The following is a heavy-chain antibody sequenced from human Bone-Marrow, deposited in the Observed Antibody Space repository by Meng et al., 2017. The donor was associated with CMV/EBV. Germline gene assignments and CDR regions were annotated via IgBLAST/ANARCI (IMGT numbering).Heavy chain of an antibody. CDR2: INPSGGST. D-gene: IGHD2-2*02. Sequence: ASVKVSCKASGHTFTSYYMHWVRQAPGQGLEWMGIINPSGGSTSYAQKFQGRVTMTRDTSTSTVYMELSSLRSEDTAVYYCARDSEGYCSSTSCYREGANYYYGMDVWGQGTTVTGYS. CDR3: ARDSEGYCSSTSCYREGANYYYGMDV. J-gene: IGHJ6*01. CDR1: GHTFTSYY. V-gene: IGHV1-46*01.